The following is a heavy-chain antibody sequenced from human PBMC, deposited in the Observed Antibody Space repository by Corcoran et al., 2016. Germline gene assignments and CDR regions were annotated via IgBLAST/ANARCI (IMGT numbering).Heavy chain of an antibody. D-gene: IGHD3-10*01. V-gene: IGHV3-30*18. CDR1: GFTFSSYG. Sequence: QVQLVESGGGVVQPGRSLRLSCAASGFTFSSYGMHWVRRAPGKGLEWVAVISYDGSNKYYADSVKGRFTISRDNSKNTLYLQMNSLRAEDTAVYYCAKDRGLWFGESSYYFDYWGQGTLVTVSS. CDR2: ISYDGSNK. J-gene: IGHJ4*02. CDR3: AKDRGLWFGESSYYFDY.